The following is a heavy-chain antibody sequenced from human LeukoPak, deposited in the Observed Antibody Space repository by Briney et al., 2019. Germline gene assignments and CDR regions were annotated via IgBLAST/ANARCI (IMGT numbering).Heavy chain of an antibody. D-gene: IGHD2-15*01. CDR3: ARAGADSAAYFYYAMDV. Sequence: GASVKVSCKTSGYTFTSYGISWVRQAPGQGLESMGWISGYNGDTHYAQNLQDRVTMTTDTSTSTAYMDVRSLRSDDTAVYYCARAGADSAAYFYYAMDVWGQGTTVTVSS. CDR2: ISGYNGDT. CDR1: GYTFTSYG. J-gene: IGHJ6*02. V-gene: IGHV1-18*01.